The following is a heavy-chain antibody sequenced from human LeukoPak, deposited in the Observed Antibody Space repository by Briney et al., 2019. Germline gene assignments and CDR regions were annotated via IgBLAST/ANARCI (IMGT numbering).Heavy chain of an antibody. V-gene: IGHV4-59*01. CDR1: GDSISSYY. J-gene: IGHJ4*02. D-gene: IGHD3-16*01. CDR2: IYNSGGT. CDR3: ARASVLLSADY. Sequence: QTTETLSLTCTVSGDSISSYYCSWIRQPPGQVLEWVGYIYNSGGTKYNPSLKSRLTISVDTSKNQFSLNLSSVTAADTAVYYCARASVLLSADYWGQGTLVTVSS.